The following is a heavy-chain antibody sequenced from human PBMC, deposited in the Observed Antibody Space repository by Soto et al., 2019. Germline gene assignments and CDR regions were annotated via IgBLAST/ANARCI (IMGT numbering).Heavy chain of an antibody. D-gene: IGHD2-21*02. CDR3: ARVFQETPITEIVVVTRGGWFDP. CDR1: GGSISSGGYY. CDR2: IYYSGST. V-gene: IGHV4-31*03. J-gene: IGHJ5*02. Sequence: QVQLQESGPGLVKPSQTLSLTCTVSGGSISSGGYYWSWIRQHPGKGLEWIGYIYYSGSTYYNPSLKSRVTISVDTSKNQFSLKLSSVTAADTAVYYCARVFQETPITEIVVVTRGGWFDPWGQGTLVTVSS.